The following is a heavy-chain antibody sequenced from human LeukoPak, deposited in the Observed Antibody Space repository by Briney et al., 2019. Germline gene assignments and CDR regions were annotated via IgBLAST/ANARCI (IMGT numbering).Heavy chain of an antibody. V-gene: IGHV3-21*04. D-gene: IGHD3-3*01. J-gene: IGHJ4*02. CDR1: GFTFSSYS. Sequence: GGSLRLSCAASGFTFSSYSMNWVRQAPGKGLEWVSSISSSSSYIYYADSVKGRFTISRDNAKNSLYLQMNSLRAEDTAVYYCAKDYDFWSGPTTYWGQGTLVTVSS. CDR3: AKDYDFWSGPTTY. CDR2: ISSSSSYI.